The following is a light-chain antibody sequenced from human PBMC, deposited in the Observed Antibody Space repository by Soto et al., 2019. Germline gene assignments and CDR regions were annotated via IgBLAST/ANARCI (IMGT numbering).Light chain of an antibody. Sequence: EIVMTQSPATLSVSPGERATLSCRASQSVSSNLAWYQQKPGQAPRLLIYGASTRATGIPARFSGSGSGTEFTLTISSLQSEDFAVYYCQQYNNWLFTFGGGTKVDI. J-gene: IGKJ4*01. CDR2: GAS. V-gene: IGKV3-15*01. CDR1: QSVSSN. CDR3: QQYNNWLFT.